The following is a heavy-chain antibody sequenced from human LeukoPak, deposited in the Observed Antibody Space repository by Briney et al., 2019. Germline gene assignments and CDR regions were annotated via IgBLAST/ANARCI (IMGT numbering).Heavy chain of an antibody. CDR3: TRRLDD. Sequence: GGSLRLSCAASGFTSSAYDMHWVRQITGGGLEWVSTSGTVGDTFYSDSVKGRFTISRDNAQNSLYLQMNGLRVEDTAVYYCTRRLDDWGQGTLVTVSS. J-gene: IGHJ4*02. CDR1: GFTSSAYD. CDR2: SGTVGDT. V-gene: IGHV3-13*04. D-gene: IGHD3-16*01.